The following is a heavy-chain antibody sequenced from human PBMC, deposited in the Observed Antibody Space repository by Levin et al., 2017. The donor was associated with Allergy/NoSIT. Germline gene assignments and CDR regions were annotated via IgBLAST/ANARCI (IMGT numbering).Heavy chain of an antibody. D-gene: IGHD3-22*01. V-gene: IGHV1-69*06. CDR3: ATLYYYESSGPY. Sequence: KISCKASGGTFSSYAISWVRQAPGQGLEWMGGIIPIFGTANYAQTFQGRVTITADKSTSTAYMELSSLRSEDTAVYYCATLYYYESSGPYWGQGTLVTVSS. J-gene: IGHJ4*02. CDR1: GGTFSSYA. CDR2: IIPIFGTA.